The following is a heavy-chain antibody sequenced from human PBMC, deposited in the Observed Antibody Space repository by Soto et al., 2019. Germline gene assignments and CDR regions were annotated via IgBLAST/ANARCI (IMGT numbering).Heavy chain of an antibody. CDR3: ARDLGGPDY. CDR2: LSSDGFGA. V-gene: IGHV3-74*03. J-gene: IGHJ4*02. D-gene: IGHD3-16*01. CDR1: GFSLSPYW. Sequence: LRLSCAASGFSLSPYWMHWVRQVPGRGLEWVARLSSDGFGAAYADSVKGRFFISRDIARNTLSLQMNSLRADDTAVYYCARDLGGPDYWGRGTSVTVSS.